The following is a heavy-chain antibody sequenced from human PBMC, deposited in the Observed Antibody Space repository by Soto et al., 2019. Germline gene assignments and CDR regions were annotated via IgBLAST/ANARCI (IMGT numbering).Heavy chain of an antibody. CDR2: INHRGSA. D-gene: IGHD6-13*01. V-gene: IGHV4-4*02. Sequence: PSETLSLTCAVSGASVSSTYWWSWVRQPPGKGPEWIGEINHRGSANYNPTLKSRVTISVDISKSQFYLRLTSVTAADTAIYYCARYNAASGTYYFDFWGQGALVTVSS. CDR3: ARYNAASGTYYFDF. CDR1: GASVSSTYW. J-gene: IGHJ4*02.